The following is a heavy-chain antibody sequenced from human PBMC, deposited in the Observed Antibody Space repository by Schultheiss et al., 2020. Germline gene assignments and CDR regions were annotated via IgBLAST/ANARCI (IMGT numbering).Heavy chain of an antibody. J-gene: IGHJ4*02. Sequence: SCAASGFSFSSYGMHWVRQAPGKGLEWVAVIWYDGSNKYYADSVKARFTISRDNSKNTLYLQMNSLRVEDTAVYYCARSGCSSTSCPRGVSIGSHWGQGTLVTVSS. V-gene: IGHV3-33*01. CDR2: IWYDGSNK. CDR3: ARSGCSSTSCPRGVSIGSH. CDR1: GFSFSSYG. D-gene: IGHD2-2*01.